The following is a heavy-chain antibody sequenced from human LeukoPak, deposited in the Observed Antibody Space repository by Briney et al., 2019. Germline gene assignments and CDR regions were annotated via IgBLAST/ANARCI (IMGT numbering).Heavy chain of an antibody. CDR3: ATSYYYDSSGYYFAPFDY. J-gene: IGHJ4*02. Sequence: GGSLRLSCAASGFTFSSYSMNWVRQAPGKGLEWVSSIGSSSSYIYYADSVKGRFTISRDNSKNTLYLQMNSLRAEDTAVYYCATSYYYDSSGYYFAPFDYWGQGTLVTVSS. CDR1: GFTFSSYS. V-gene: IGHV3-21*04. D-gene: IGHD3-22*01. CDR2: IGSSSSYI.